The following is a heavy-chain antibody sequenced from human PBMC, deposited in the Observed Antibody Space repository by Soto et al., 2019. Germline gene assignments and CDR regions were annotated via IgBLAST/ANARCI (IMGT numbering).Heavy chain of an antibody. V-gene: IGHV4-59*13. Sequence: SETLSLTCTISGGSFGTNYWSWIRQSPGKGLEWIGYTYHTGSTKYNPSLKSRATISVDTSKNQFSLTLTSAAAADTAVYYCATDSAGRGPFDPWGQGILVTVSS. CDR1: GGSFGTNY. D-gene: IGHD3-10*01. CDR2: TYHTGST. CDR3: ATDSAGRGPFDP. J-gene: IGHJ5*02.